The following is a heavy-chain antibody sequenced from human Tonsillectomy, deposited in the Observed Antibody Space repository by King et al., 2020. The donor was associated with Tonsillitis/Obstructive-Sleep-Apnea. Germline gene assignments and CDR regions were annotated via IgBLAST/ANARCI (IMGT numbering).Heavy chain of an antibody. Sequence: VQLVESGAEVKKPGASVKVSCKASGYTFTGYYMHWVRQAPGQGLEWMGRINPNSGGTNYAQKFQGRVTMTRDTSISTAYMELSRLRSDDTDVYYCARYTVVPAAMPGYYYYYMDVWGKGTTVTVSS. CDR3: ARYTVVPAAMPGYYYYYMDV. D-gene: IGHD2-2*01. CDR2: INPNSGGT. V-gene: IGHV1-2*05. CDR1: GYTFTGYY. J-gene: IGHJ6*03.